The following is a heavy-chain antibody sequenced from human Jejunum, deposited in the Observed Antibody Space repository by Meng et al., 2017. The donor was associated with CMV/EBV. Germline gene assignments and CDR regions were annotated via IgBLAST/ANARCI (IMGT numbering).Heavy chain of an antibody. D-gene: IGHD6-19*01. J-gene: IGHJ4*02. V-gene: IGHV4-59*01. CDR2: IYYSGST. CDR3: ARDTSAWSGNYYFDY. Sequence: GASIPSYYWIWIRQTPGKGLEWIGFIYYSGSTNYSPSLKSRVTISLDTSKSQFSLRLSSVTAADTAVYYCARDTSAWSGNYYFDYWGQGTLVTVSS. CDR1: GASIPSYY.